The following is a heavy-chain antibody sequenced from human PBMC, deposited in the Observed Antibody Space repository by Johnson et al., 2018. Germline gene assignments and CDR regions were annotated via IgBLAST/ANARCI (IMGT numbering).Heavy chain of an antibody. CDR2: ISFDGSNK. J-gene: IGHJ6*02. Sequence: QVQLVESGGGVVQSGRSLRLSCAASGFTFSSYAIHWVRQAPGKGLEWVAVISFDGSNKYYADSVKGRFTISRDKSKNTLYLQMNSLRAEDTAVYYCAKCYGDYVYYYYGMDVWGQGTTVTVSS. D-gene: IGHD4-17*01. V-gene: IGHV3-30*18. CDR1: GFTFSSYA. CDR3: AKCYGDYVYYYYGMDV.